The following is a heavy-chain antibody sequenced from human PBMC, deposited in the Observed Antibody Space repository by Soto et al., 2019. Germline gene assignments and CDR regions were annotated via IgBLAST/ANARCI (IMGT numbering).Heavy chain of an antibody. J-gene: IGHJ5*02. Sequence: GGSLKISGKGSGWSFTSYWIGWVRQMPGKGLEWMGIIYPGDSDTRYSPSFQGQVTISADKSISTAYLQWSSLKASDTAMYYCARHVLYGSGSYGWFDPWGQGTLVTVSS. V-gene: IGHV5-51*01. CDR1: GWSFTSYW. D-gene: IGHD3-10*01. CDR3: ARHVLYGSGSYGWFDP. CDR2: IYPGDSDT.